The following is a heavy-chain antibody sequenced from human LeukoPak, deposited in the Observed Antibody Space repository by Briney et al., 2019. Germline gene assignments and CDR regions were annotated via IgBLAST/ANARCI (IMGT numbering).Heavy chain of an antibody. Sequence: GASVKVSCKASGYTFTSYGISWVRQAPGKGLEWVSIIYSGGSTFYADSVKGRFTISRDNSKNTLYLQMNSLRAEDTAVYYCARDLEQLVADYWGQGTLVTVSS. V-gene: IGHV3-53*05. CDR1: GYTFTSYG. J-gene: IGHJ4*02. D-gene: IGHD6-6*01. CDR3: ARDLEQLVADY. CDR2: IYSGGST.